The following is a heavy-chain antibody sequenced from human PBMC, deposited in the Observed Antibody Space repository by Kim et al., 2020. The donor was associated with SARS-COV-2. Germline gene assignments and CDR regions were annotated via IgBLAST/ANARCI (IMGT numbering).Heavy chain of an antibody. D-gene: IGHD3-22*01. CDR3: ARTRGALYYYDSSGIAEYFQY. J-gene: IGHJ1*01. CDR1: GGSISSSSYY. CDR2: IYYSGST. Sequence: SETLSLTCTVSGGSISSSSYYWGWIRQPPGKGLEWIGTIYYSGSTYYNPSLKSRVTISVDTSKNQFSLNLSSVTAADTAVYYCARTRGALYYYDSSGIAEYFQYWGQGTLVTVSS. V-gene: IGHV4-39*01.